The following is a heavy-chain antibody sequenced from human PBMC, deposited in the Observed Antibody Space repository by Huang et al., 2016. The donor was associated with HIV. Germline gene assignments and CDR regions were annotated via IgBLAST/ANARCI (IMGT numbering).Heavy chain of an antibody. CDR3: ARGRVTSSGVVQSYDY. CDR1: DASIASGSYF. J-gene: IGHJ4*02. V-gene: IGHV4-61*09. Sequence: VQLQESGPGLVKPSQTLSLSCNVSDASIASGSYFWNWIRQPAGWGLEWIGKFYTTGSTDYNPSLKSRVAVSSDTSKNQCARSLRSVTAADTAVYFCARGRVTSSGVVQSYDYWGQGSLVTVSS. D-gene: IGHD3-3*01. CDR2: FYTTGST.